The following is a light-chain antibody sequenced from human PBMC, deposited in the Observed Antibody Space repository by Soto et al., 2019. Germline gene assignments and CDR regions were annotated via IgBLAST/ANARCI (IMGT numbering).Light chain of an antibody. CDR1: QGIKNW. J-gene: IGKJ5*01. CDR2: TES. V-gene: IGKV1-12*01. CDR3: QQAASFPIT. Sequence: DIQMTQSPSYVSASVGDRVTITCRASQGIKNWLAWYQQKPGKAPNLLIYTESSLQSGVPSRFSGSGSGTDFTLTINSLQPEDFATYYCQQAASFPITFGQGTRLEN.